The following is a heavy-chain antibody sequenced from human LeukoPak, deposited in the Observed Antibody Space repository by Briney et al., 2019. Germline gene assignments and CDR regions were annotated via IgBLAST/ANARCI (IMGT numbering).Heavy chain of an antibody. Sequence: GESLKISCKGSGYSFTSYWIGWVRQMPGKGLEWMGNIYPGDSDTRYSSSFQGQVTISADKSISTAYLQWSSLQASDTAMYYCARTGHYYDILTGYSPTVADYWGQGTLVTVSS. CDR3: ARTGHYYDILTGYSPTVADY. CDR1: GYSFTSYW. CDR2: IYPGDSDT. D-gene: IGHD3-9*01. V-gene: IGHV5-51*01. J-gene: IGHJ4*02.